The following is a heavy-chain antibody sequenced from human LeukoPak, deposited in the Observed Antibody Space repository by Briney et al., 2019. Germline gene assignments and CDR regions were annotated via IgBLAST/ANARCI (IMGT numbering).Heavy chain of an antibody. CDR1: GFTFSSYG. Sequence: PGGSLRLSCAASGFTFSSYGMHWVRQAPGKGLEWVAFIRYDGSNKYYADSVKGRFTFSRDNSKNTLYLQMNSLRAEDTAVYYCARGARKGDDYGGFFDFWGQGTLVTVSS. J-gene: IGHJ4*02. CDR3: ARGARKGDDYGGFFDF. CDR2: IRYDGSNK. V-gene: IGHV3-30*02. D-gene: IGHD4-23*01.